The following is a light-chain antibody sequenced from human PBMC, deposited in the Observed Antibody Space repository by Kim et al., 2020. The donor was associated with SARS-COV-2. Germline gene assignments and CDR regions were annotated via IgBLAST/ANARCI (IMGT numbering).Light chain of an antibody. Sequence: QSVLTQPPSASGTPEQRITISCSGSRSNIGSNSVSWYQHLPGTAPKVLIYSNNQRPSGVPDRFSGSKSGTSASLAISGLQSEDEADYYCAVWDDSLNGWVFGGGTQLTVL. J-gene: IGLJ3*02. CDR1: RSNIGSNS. CDR3: AVWDDSLNGWV. CDR2: SNN. V-gene: IGLV1-44*01.